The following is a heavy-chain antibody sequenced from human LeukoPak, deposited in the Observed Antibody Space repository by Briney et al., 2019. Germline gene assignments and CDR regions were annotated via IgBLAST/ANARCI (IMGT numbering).Heavy chain of an antibody. CDR1: GFTFSSFG. Sequence: GGSLRLSCAASGFTFSSFGIHWVRQAPGKGLEWVAVISNDGSNKYYADSVKGRFTISRDNSMNTVYLQMSSLRGEDTAVYYCAKSGIAAAGQRGYFDCWGQGTLVTVSS. V-gene: IGHV3-30*18. D-gene: IGHD6-13*01. CDR3: AKSGIAAAGQRGYFDC. J-gene: IGHJ4*02. CDR2: ISNDGSNK.